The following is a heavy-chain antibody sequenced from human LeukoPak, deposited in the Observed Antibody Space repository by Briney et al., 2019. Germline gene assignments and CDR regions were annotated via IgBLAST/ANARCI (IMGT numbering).Heavy chain of an antibody. CDR1: GFTFSGSV. Sequence: PGGSLRLSCAASGFTFSGSVMHWVRQASGKGLEWVGRIRSKANSYATAYAASVKGRFTISRDDSKNTAYLQMNSLRAEDTAVYYCAKDRRRDSSGYDYWGQGTLVTVSS. D-gene: IGHD3-22*01. J-gene: IGHJ4*02. CDR3: AKDRRRDSSGYDY. CDR2: IRSKANSYAT. V-gene: IGHV3-73*01.